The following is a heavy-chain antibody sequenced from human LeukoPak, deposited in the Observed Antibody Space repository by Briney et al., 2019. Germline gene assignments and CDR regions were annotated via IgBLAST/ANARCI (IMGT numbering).Heavy chain of an antibody. Sequence: SETLSLTCTVSGGSITSHYWNWIRQTPGKGLEWIGYIYTSETTNYNPSLRSRVTISIDTSKNQFSLRLSSVTAADTAVYYCARHRSPSSLSYFDIWGQGTLVIVSS. CDR3: ARHRSPSSLSYFDI. CDR2: IYTSETT. D-gene: IGHD6-19*01. J-gene: IGHJ4*02. V-gene: IGHV4-4*09. CDR1: GGSITSHY.